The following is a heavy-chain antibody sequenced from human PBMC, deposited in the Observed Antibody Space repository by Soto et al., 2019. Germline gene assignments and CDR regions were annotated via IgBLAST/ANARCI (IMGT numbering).Heavy chain of an antibody. D-gene: IGHD6-19*01. CDR3: ARIPYSSASFDY. V-gene: IGHV4-59*02. CDR1: GFSVTSTY. J-gene: IGHJ4*02. Sequence: SEILSLTFTVPGFSVTSTYWAWFRHSPGKGLEWIGYVYNRGSTIYSPSLRSRITMSVDPAKHQCSLRLRSVTAADTAVYYCARIPYSSASFDYWGQGNLVTVSS. CDR2: VYNRGST.